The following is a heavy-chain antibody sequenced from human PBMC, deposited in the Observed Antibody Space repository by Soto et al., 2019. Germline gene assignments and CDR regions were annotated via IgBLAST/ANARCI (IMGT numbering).Heavy chain of an antibody. CDR3: ARLGGGPGIGVAGTYDYYYGMDV. Sequence: SETLSLTCTVSGGSISSSSYYWGWIRQPPGKGLEWIGSIYYSGSTYYNPSLKSRVTISLDTSKNQFSLKLSSVTAADTAVYYCARLGGGPGIGVAGTYDYYYGMDVWGQGTTVTVSS. CDR2: IYYSGST. D-gene: IGHD6-19*01. CDR1: GGSISSSSYY. J-gene: IGHJ6*02. V-gene: IGHV4-39*01.